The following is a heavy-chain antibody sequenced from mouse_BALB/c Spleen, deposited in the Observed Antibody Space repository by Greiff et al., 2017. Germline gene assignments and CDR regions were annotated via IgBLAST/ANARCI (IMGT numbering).Heavy chain of an antibody. V-gene: IGHV1S81*02. J-gene: IGHJ3*01. CDR1: GYTFTSYY. CDR2: INPSNGGT. CDR3: TRPNSAWFAY. D-gene: IGHD6-1*01. Sequence: QVQLQQPGAELVKPGASVKLSCKASGYTFTSYYMYWVKQRPGQGLEWIGGINPSNGGTNFNEKFKSKATLTVDKSSSTAYMQLSSLTSEDSAVYYCTRPNSAWFAYWGQGTLVTVSA.